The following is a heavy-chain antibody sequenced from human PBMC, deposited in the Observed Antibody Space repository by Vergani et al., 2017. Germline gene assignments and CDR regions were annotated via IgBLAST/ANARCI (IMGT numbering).Heavy chain of an antibody. Sequence: QLQLQESGPGLVKPSETLSLTCTVSGGSISSSSYYWGWIRQPPGKGLEWIGSIYYSGSTYYNPSLKSRVTISVDTSKNQFSLKLSSVTGADTAVYYCAGHLTAVTRAAEYFQHWGQGTLVAVSS. CDR3: AGHLTAVTRAAEYFQH. CDR2: IYYSGST. V-gene: IGHV4-39*01. D-gene: IGHD4-17*01. CDR1: GGSISSSSYY. J-gene: IGHJ1*01.